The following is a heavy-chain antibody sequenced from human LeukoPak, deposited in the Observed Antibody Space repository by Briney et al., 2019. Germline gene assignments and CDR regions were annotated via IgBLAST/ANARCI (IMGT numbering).Heavy chain of an antibody. D-gene: IGHD2-2*01. Sequence: ASVKVSCKASGYTFTSYAMNWVRQAPGQGLEWMGWINTNTGNPTYAQGFTGRFVFSLDTSVSTAYLQISSLKAEDTAVYYCARLVHCSSTSCYSDYYYYGMDVWGQGTTVTVSS. CDR3: ARLVHCSSTSCYSDYYYYGMDV. CDR1: GYTFTSYA. J-gene: IGHJ6*02. V-gene: IGHV7-4-1*02. CDR2: INTNTGNP.